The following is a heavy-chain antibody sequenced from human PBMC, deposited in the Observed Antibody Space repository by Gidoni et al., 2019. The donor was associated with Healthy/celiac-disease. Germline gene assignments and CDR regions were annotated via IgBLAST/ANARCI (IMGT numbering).Heavy chain of an antibody. D-gene: IGHD2-2*01. CDR3: ARDHPYCSSTSCQNWFDP. V-gene: IGHV3-7*03. J-gene: IGHJ5*02. CDR2: IKQDGREK. Sequence: EVHLVESGGGLVQPVGSLRLSCAASGFTFRSYWLSWVRQATGKGLEWLANIKQDGREKYYVDSVKGRFTSSRDNAKNSLYLQMNSLRAEDTAVYYCARDHPYCSSTSCQNWFDPWGQGTLVTVSS. CDR1: GFTFRSYW.